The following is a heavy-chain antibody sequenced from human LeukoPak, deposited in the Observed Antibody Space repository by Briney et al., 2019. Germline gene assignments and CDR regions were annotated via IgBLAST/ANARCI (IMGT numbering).Heavy chain of an antibody. CDR1: GFTFSSYS. V-gene: IGHV3-33*06. D-gene: IGHD4-11*01. CDR2: IWSDGTEK. J-gene: IGHJ4*02. CDR3: AKDAQRGFDYSNSLEY. Sequence: PGGSLRLSCAASGFTFSSYSMNWVRQAPGKGLEWVAVIWSDGTEKYYGDAVKGRFTISRDNSRNTLYLQMNSLRDDDTAVYYCAKDAQRGFDYSNSLEYWGQGTLVTVSS.